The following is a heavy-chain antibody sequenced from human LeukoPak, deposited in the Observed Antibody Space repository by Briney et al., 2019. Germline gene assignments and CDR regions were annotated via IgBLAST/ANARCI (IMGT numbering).Heavy chain of an antibody. J-gene: IGHJ5*02. CDR2: IKQDGSQK. Sequence: GGSLRLSCEASGFTFSNYWMSWVRQAPGKGLEWVAHIKQDGSQKDYVDFVKGRFTISRDNAKNSLYLQMNSLRAEDTAVYYCATEKNLPSCSSTSCSVDGESWFDPWGQGTLVTVSS. CDR1: GFTFSNYW. D-gene: IGHD2-2*01. V-gene: IGHV3-7*01. CDR3: ATEKNLPSCSSTSCSVDGESWFDP.